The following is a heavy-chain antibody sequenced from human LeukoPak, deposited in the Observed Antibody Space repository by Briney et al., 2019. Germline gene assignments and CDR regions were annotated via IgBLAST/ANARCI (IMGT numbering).Heavy chain of an antibody. CDR1: GFTFSHYG. Sequence: GGSLRLSCAASGFTFSHYGMHWVRQAPGKGLEWVAVISYDGRNKHYPDSVKGRFTISRDISTDTLWLQMDSLRTEDTAVYYCAKGPLRGTAAAIDYWGQGTLVTVSS. CDR3: AKGPLRGTAAAIDY. CDR2: ISYDGRNK. J-gene: IGHJ4*02. D-gene: IGHD2-2*01. V-gene: IGHV3-30*18.